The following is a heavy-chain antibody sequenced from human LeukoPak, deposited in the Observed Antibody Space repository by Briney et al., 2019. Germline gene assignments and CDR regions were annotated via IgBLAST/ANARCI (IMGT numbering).Heavy chain of an antibody. J-gene: IGHJ4*02. D-gene: IGHD2-15*01. V-gene: IGHV4-31*03. CDR3: ARDRCSGGSCYFL. CDR2: IYYSGST. Sequence: SQTLSLTCTVSGGSISSGGYYWSWFRQHPGKGLEWIGYIYYSGSTYYNPSLKSRVTISVDTSKNQFSLKLSSVTAADTAVYYCARDRCSGGSCYFLWGQGTLVTVSS. CDR1: GGSISSGGYY.